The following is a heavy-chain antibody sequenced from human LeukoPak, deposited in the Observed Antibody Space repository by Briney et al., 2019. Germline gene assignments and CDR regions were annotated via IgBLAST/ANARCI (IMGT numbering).Heavy chain of an antibody. D-gene: IGHD2-15*01. J-gene: IGHJ6*03. CDR2: IYYSGST. Sequence: SETLSLTCTVSGGSISSGGYYWSWIRQHPGKGLERIGYIYYSGSTYYNPSLKSRVTISVDTSKNQFSLKLSSVTAADTAVYYCAQSLASRTYYYYYYMDVWGKGTTVTVSS. CDR1: GGSISSGGYY. CDR3: AQSLASRTYYYYYYMDV. V-gene: IGHV4-31*03.